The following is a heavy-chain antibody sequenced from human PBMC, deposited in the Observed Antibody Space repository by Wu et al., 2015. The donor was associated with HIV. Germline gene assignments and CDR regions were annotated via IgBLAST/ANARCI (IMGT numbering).Heavy chain of an antibody. V-gene: IGHV1-46*03. D-gene: IGHD1-1*01. CDR1: GYTFTSYY. Sequence: QVQLVQSGAEVKKPGASVKVSCKASGYTFTSYYMHWVRQAPGQGLEWMGIINPSGGSTSYAQKFQGRVTMTRDTSTSTVYMELSSLRSEDTAVYYCARNRPIETGTPLTHLYYYYYMDVWGKGTTVTVSS. J-gene: IGHJ6*03. CDR3: ARNRPIETGTPLTHLYYYYYMDV. CDR2: INPSGGST.